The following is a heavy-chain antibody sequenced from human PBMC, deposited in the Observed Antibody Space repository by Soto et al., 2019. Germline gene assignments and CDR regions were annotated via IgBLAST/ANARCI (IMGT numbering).Heavy chain of an antibody. Sequence: EEQLVESGGGLVQPGGSVRLSCAASGFTFSSYSMNWVRQAPGKGLEWVSDITTSSSIMHYADSVKGRFTISRDNAKNSLYLQMNSLRDEDTAVYYCARDTYYDSSGFSPCWGQGTLVTVSS. CDR1: GFTFSSYS. CDR3: ARDTYYDSSGFSPC. D-gene: IGHD3-22*01. J-gene: IGHJ4*02. V-gene: IGHV3-48*02. CDR2: ITTSSSIM.